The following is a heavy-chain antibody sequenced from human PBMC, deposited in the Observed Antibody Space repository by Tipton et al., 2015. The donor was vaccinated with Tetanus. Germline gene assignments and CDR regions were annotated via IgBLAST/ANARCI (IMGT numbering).Heavy chain of an antibody. CDR2: INQDGSAE. J-gene: IGHJ4*02. V-gene: IGHV3-7*03. D-gene: IGHD6-25*01. CDR3: VSGSALDY. Sequence: SLRLSCEASGFTFSSHWMSWVRQVPGKGLEWVANINQDGSAEFYVDSVKGRFTISRDNSKNSLSLQMNSLRAEDTAVYYCVSGSALDYWGQGTLITVSS. CDR1: GFTFSSHW.